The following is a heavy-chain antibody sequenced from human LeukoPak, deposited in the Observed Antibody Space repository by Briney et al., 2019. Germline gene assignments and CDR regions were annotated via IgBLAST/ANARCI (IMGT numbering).Heavy chain of an antibody. D-gene: IGHD3-10*01. CDR2: ISGSGGST. V-gene: IGHV3-23*01. J-gene: IGHJ6*02. Sequence: TGGSLRLSCAASGFTFSSYAMSWVRQAPGKGLEWVSAISGSGGSTYYADSVKGRFTISRENAKNSLYLQMNSLRAGDTAVYYCARALDYYGSGSPYYYGMDVWGQGTTVTVSS. CDR1: GFTFSSYA. CDR3: ARALDYYGSGSPYYYGMDV.